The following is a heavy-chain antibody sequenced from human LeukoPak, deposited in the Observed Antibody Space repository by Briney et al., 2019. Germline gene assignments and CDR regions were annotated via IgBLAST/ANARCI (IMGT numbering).Heavy chain of an antibody. CDR2: IYYSGST. CDR1: GGSISSYY. CDR3: ARDRGYCSGGSCEDQGGAFDI. Sequence: SETLSLTCTVSGGSISSYYWSWIRQPPGKGLEWIGYIYYSGSTNYNPSLKSRVTISVDTSKNQFSLKLSSVTAADTAVYYCARDRGYCSGGSCEDQGGAFDIWGQGTMVTVSS. D-gene: IGHD2-15*01. V-gene: IGHV4-59*01. J-gene: IGHJ3*02.